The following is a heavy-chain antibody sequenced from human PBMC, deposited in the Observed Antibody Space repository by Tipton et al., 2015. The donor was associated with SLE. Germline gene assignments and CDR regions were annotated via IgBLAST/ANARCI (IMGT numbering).Heavy chain of an antibody. CDR3: ARYYGSVSYAEY. V-gene: IGHV1-8*02. CDR2: MNHNSGNT. CDR1: GYTFTSYD. D-gene: IGHD3-10*01. J-gene: IGHJ4*02. Sequence: QSGPEVKKPGASVKVSCKASGYTFTSYDINWVRQATGQGLEWMGWMNHNSGNTGYAQKFQGRVTMTRNTSMSTAYMELSSLRSEDTAVYYCARYYGSVSYAEYWGQGTLVTVSA.